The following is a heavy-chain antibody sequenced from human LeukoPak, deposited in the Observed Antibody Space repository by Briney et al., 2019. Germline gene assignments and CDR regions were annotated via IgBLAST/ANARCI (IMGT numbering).Heavy chain of an antibody. CDR3: AKKIGSTSRGFDY. CDR1: GFTFSSYA. Sequence: GGSLRLSCAASGFTFSSYAMSWVRRAPGKGLEWVSAISTSGGSTYYADSVKGRFTISRDNSKNTLYLQMNSLRAEDTAVYYCAKKIGSTSRGFDYWGQGTLVTVSS. CDR2: ISTSGGST. V-gene: IGHV3-23*01. D-gene: IGHD2-2*01. J-gene: IGHJ4*02.